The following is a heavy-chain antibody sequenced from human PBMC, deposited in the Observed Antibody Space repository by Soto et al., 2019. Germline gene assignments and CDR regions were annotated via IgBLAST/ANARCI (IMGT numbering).Heavy chain of an antibody. D-gene: IGHD3-3*01. J-gene: IGHJ6*02. V-gene: IGHV3-15*01. Sequence: GGSLRLSCAASGFTFSNAWMSWVRQAPGKGLEWVGRIKSKTDGGTTDYAAPVKGRFTISRDDSKNTLYLQMNSLKTEDTAVYYCTTGSWSGRYYTGVYYYYYYGMDVWGQGTTVTVSS. CDR2: IKSKTDGGTT. CDR1: GFTFSNAW. CDR3: TTGSWSGRYYTGVYYYYYYGMDV.